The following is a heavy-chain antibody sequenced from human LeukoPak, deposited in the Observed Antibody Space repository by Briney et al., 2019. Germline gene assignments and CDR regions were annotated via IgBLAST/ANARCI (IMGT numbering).Heavy chain of an antibody. Sequence: SQTLSLTCAISGDSVSSNSASWGWLRQSPSRGLEWLGRTYYRSKWYSHYSVSVKSRITINPYTSKNQVSLQLNSVTPEDTAVYYCSRELAWGPADYWGQGALVTVSS. CDR3: SRELAWGPADY. CDR1: GDSVSSNSAS. D-gene: IGHD7-27*01. CDR2: TYYRSKWYS. J-gene: IGHJ4*02. V-gene: IGHV6-1*01.